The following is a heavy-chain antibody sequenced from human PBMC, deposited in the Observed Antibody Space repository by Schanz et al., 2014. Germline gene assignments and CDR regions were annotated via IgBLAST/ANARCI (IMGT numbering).Heavy chain of an antibody. Sequence: HLVESGGGLIQPGGSLRLSCAASGFTVSDNYMTWVRQAPGKGLEWVSVIYSGGSTYYADSVKGRFTISRDNSKNTLYLQMTSLRAEDTALYYCASERGYSYGYGAFDIWGRGTMVTVSS. CDR3: ASERGYSYGYGAFDI. CDR2: IYSGGST. V-gene: IGHV3-53*01. J-gene: IGHJ3*02. CDR1: GFTVSDNY. D-gene: IGHD5-18*01.